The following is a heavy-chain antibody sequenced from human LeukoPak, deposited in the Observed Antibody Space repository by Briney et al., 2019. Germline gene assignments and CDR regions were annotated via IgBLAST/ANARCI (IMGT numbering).Heavy chain of an antibody. CDR3: ARGGTGGYRFDY. J-gene: IGHJ4*02. V-gene: IGHV3-23*01. CDR2: ISGSGGST. Sequence: GGSLRLSCAASGFTFSSYAMSWVRQAPGKGLEWVSAISGSGGSTYYADSVKGRFTISRDNSKNTLYLQMNSLRAEDTAVYYCARGGTGGYRFDYWGQGTLVTVSS. D-gene: IGHD1-26*01. CDR1: GFTFSSYA.